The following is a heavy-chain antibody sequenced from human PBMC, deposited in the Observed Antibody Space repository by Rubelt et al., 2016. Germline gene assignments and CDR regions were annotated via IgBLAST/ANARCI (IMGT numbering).Heavy chain of an antibody. Sequence: GGSLRLSCVASGFTFDSHSMNWVRQAPGKGLEWVSSISSSSTYMFYSESVKGRFTISRDNAKTSLYLQTNSLRAEDTALYYCAKDILRYCSSTSCRNFDYWGQGTLVTVSS. CDR2: ISSSSTYM. J-gene: IGHJ4*02. CDR1: GFTFDSHS. D-gene: IGHD2-2*01. CDR3: AKDILRYCSSTSCRNFDY. V-gene: IGHV3-21*04.